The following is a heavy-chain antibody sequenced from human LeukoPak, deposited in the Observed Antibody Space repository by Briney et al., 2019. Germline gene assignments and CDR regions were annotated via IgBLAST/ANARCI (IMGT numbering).Heavy chain of an antibody. CDR1: GFTFSSYG. D-gene: IGHD3-10*01. J-gene: IGHJ6*03. CDR2: IWYDGSNK. Sequence: GGSLRLSCAASGFTFSSYGMHWVRQAPGKGLEWVAVIWYDGSNKYYADSVKGRFTISRDNSKNTLYLQMNSLRAEDTAVYYCAKAFRRGYYYYYMDVWGKGTTVTVSS. V-gene: IGHV3-33*06. CDR3: AKAFRRGYYYYYMDV.